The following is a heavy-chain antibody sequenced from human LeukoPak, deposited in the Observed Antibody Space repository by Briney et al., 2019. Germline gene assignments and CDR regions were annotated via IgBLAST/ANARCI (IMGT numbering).Heavy chain of an antibody. Sequence: SETLSLTCAVYGGSFSGYYWSWIRQPPGKGLEWIGEINHSGSTNYNPSLKSRVTISVDTSKNQFSLKLSSVTAAATAVYYCARVGGTGWFDPWGQGTLVTVSS. J-gene: IGHJ5*02. CDR3: ARVGGTGWFDP. V-gene: IGHV4-34*01. D-gene: IGHD1-1*01. CDR2: INHSGST. CDR1: GGSFSGYY.